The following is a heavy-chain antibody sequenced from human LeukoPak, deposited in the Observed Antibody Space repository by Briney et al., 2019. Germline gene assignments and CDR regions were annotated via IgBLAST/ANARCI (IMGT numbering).Heavy chain of an antibody. V-gene: IGHV4-4*09. CDR2: IHTSGSN. D-gene: IGHD3-3*01. J-gene: IGHJ3*01. CDR3: ARLSAAVHLGASDL. Sequence: PSETLSLTCAVSGVSISPYYWAWIRQPPGKGLEWIGYIHTSGSNNQYPSLKSRVTIPVDKSKNHFSLRLTSVTAADTAVYYCARLSAAVHLGASDLWGQGTMVTVSS. CDR1: GVSISPYY.